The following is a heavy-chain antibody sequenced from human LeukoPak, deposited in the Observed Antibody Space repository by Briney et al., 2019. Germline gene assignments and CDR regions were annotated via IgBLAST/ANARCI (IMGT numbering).Heavy chain of an antibody. Sequence: PGGSLRLSCAASGFTFSSYWMSWVRQAPGKGLEWVANIKQDGSEKYYVDSVKGRFTISRDNAKNSLYLQMNSLRAEDTAVYYCARALYDFGYYYYYMDVWGKGTTVTVSS. J-gene: IGHJ6*03. CDR3: ARALYDFGYYYYYMDV. CDR2: IKQDGSEK. V-gene: IGHV3-7*01. CDR1: GFTFSSYW. D-gene: IGHD3-3*01.